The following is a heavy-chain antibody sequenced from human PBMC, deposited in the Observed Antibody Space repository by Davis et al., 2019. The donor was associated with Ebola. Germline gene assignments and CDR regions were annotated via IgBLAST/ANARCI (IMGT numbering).Heavy chain of an antibody. V-gene: IGHV4-59*01. J-gene: IGHJ4*02. CDR1: GDSISTYY. CDR3: ARDGHNYSYFDF. CDR2: MSYRGGV. Sequence: SETLSLTCTVSGDSISTYYWNWIRQTPGKGLEWIAYMSYRGGVNYNPSLKSRVTISIDTSKNQLSLKLNSVTAADTAVYYCARDGHNYSYFDFWGQGTLVTVSS. D-gene: IGHD5-24*01.